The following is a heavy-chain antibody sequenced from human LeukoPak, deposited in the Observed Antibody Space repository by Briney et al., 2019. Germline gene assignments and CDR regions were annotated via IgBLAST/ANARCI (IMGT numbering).Heavy chain of an antibody. V-gene: IGHV3-48*03. D-gene: IGHD3-3*01. CDR1: GFTFSSYE. J-gene: IGHJ4*02. CDR3: AKDKGVAGHDY. Sequence: GGSLRLSCAASGFTFSSYEMNWVRQAPGKGLEWVSYISSSGSTIYYADSVKGRFTISRDNSKNTLYLQMNSLRAEDTAVYYCAKDKGVAGHDYWGQGTLVTVSS. CDR2: ISSSGSTI.